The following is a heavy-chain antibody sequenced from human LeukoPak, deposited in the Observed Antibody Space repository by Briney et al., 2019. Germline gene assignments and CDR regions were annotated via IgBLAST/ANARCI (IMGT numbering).Heavy chain of an antibody. J-gene: IGHJ4*02. V-gene: IGHV4-30-4*01. D-gene: IGHD2-8*02. CDR1: GGSISSGDYY. CDR3: ARTGGTIDY. Sequence: SETLSLTCTVSGGSISSGDYYWSWIRQPPGKGLEWIGCIYYSGSTYYNPSLKSRVTISVDTSKNQFSLKLNSVTAADTAVHYCARTGGTIDYWGQGTLVTVSS. CDR2: IYYSGST.